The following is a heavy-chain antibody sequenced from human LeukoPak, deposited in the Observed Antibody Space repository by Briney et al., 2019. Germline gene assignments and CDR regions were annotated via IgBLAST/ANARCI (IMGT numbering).Heavy chain of an antibody. D-gene: IGHD6-6*01. V-gene: IGHV3-21*01. J-gene: IGHJ4*02. CDR2: ISSSSSYI. CDR3: ARDKIEEYSSSPFDY. Sequence: PGGSLRLSCAASGFIFSSYSMNWVRQAPGKGLEWVSSISSSSSYIYYADSVKGRFTISRDNAKNSLYLQMNSLRAEDTAVYYCARDKIEEYSSSPFDYWGQGTLVTVSS. CDR1: GFIFSSYS.